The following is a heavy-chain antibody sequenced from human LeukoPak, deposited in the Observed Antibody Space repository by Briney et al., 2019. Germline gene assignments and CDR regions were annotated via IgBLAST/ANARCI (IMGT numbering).Heavy chain of an antibody. Sequence: ALVKVSCKPSGYPFSDYYIHWIRQAAGQGLESMGWIDPKKGDTSYAQRSQRRLTISMNTSIDTVYIQLSSLRYDYTAVYYCARLSALWGQGTLVTVSS. CDR3: ARLSAL. CDR1: GYPFSDYY. CDR2: IDPKKGDT. J-gene: IGHJ4*02. V-gene: IGHV1-2*02.